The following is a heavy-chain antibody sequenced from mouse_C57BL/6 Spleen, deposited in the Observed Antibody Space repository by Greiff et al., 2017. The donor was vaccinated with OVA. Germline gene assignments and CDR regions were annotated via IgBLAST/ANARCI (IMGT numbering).Heavy chain of an antibody. CDR3: ARRYYGSARYFDY. D-gene: IGHD1-1*01. Sequence: QVQLQQSGPELVKPGASVKLSCKASGYTFTSYDINWVKQRPGQGLEWIGWIYPRDGSTKYNEKFKGKATLTVDTSSSTAYMELHSLTSEDSAVYFCARRYYGSARYFDYWGQDTTLTVSS. J-gene: IGHJ2*01. V-gene: IGHV1-85*01. CDR1: GYTFTSYD. CDR2: IYPRDGST.